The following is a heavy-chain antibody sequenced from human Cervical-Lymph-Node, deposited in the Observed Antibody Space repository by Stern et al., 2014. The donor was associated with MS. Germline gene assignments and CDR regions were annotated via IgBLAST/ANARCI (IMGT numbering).Heavy chain of an antibody. J-gene: IGHJ5*01. CDR1: GFTFSTSA. Sequence: EVQLVESGGGLVQPGGSLRLSCAASGFTFSTSAMSWVRQAPGKGLEWVSAIGGSGDSTYYAASVKGRFTISRDNSKNTLYPQMHSLRAEDTAVYYGAKDDYYYDSGGYLGWFDSWGQGTLVTVSS. CDR3: AKDDYYYDSGGYLGWFDS. CDR2: IGGSGDST. V-gene: IGHV3-23*04. D-gene: IGHD3-22*01.